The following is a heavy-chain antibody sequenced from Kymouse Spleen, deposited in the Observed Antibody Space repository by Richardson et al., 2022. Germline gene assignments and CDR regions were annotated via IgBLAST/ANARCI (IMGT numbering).Heavy chain of an antibody. CDR3: ARDQEVGAFYYYYYGMDV. Sequence: EVQLVESGGGLVQPGGSLRLSCAASGFTFSSYSMNWVRQAPGKGLEWVSYISSSSSTIYYADSVKGRFTISRDNAKNSLYLQMNSLRDEDTAVYYCARDQEVGAFYYYYYGMDVWGQGTTVTVSS. D-gene: IGHD1-26*01. V-gene: IGHV3-48*02. CDR2: ISSSSSTI. J-gene: IGHJ6*02. CDR1: GFTFSSYS.